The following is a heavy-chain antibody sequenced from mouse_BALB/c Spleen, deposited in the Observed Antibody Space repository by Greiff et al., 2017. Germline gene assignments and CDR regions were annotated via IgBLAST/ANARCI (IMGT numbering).Heavy chain of an antibody. V-gene: IGHV3-8*02. J-gene: IGHJ2*01. CDR1: GDSITSGY. D-gene: IGHD1-1*01. CDR2: ISYSGST. Sequence: EVKLLESGPSLVKPSQTLSLTCSVTGDSITSGYWNWIRKFPGNKLEYMGYISYSGSTYYNPSLKSRISITRDTSKNQYYLQLNSVTTEDTATYYCARSYYYGSSLDYWGQGTTLTVSS. CDR3: ARSYYYGSSLDY.